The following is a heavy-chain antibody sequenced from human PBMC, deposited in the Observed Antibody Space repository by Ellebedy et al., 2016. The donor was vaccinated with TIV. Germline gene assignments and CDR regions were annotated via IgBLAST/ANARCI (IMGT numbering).Heavy chain of an antibody. CDR1: GGTFSSFA. D-gene: IGHD5-12*01. J-gene: IGHJ4*02. CDR2: IIGMFGTA. Sequence: SVKVSCKASGGTFSSFAISWVRQAPGQGLEWMGGIIGMFGTASYAQKFLARVTITADEFTSTAYMEMSSLRSEDTAVYYCAGHSGYHAISYLAYWGQGTLVTVSS. CDR3: AGHSGYHAISYLAY. V-gene: IGHV1-69*13.